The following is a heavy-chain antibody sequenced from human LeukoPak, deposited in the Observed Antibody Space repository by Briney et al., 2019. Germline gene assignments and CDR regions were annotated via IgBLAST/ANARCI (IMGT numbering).Heavy chain of an antibody. D-gene: IGHD3-10*01. CDR2: ISCSGGST. Sequence: GGSLRLSCAASGFSFSSYVLFWVRQAPGQGLEWCSSISCSGGSTYYSYFVKGRFTICRGFFTDTLDLEMNSLRAEDTAVYYCAKDRQNYYRAGYYFDYWGQGTLVTVSS. V-gene: IGHV3-23*01. CDR1: GFSFSSYV. J-gene: IGHJ4*02. CDR3: AKDRQNYYRAGYYFDY.